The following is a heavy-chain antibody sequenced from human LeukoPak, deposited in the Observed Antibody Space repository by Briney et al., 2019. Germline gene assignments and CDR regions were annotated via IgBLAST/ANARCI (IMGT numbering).Heavy chain of an antibody. J-gene: IGHJ3*02. V-gene: IGHV3-33*01. CDR2: IWYDGSNK. CDR1: GFTFSSYG. Sequence: GGSLRLSCAASGFTFSSYGMRWVRQAPGKGLEWVAVIWYDGSNKYYADSVKGRFTISRDNSKSTLYLQMNSLRAEDTAVYYCARDALDSVVVPAAIWAPHHDAFDIWGQRTMVTVSS. D-gene: IGHD2-2*02. CDR3: ARDALDSVVVPAAIWAPHHDAFDI.